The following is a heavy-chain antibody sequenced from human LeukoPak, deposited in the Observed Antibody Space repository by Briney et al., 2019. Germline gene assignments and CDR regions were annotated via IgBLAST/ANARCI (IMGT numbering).Heavy chain of an antibody. CDR2: IKPDESEK. Sequence: PGRSLRLPCGASGFTFSNYWMSWVRQPPGKGLEWVANIKPDESEKYFADSVMGRFTISRDNAENSLYLQMNSLRAEDTAAYYCAREWTVGGTSVFEYWGQGTLVTVSS. CDR1: GFTFSNYW. D-gene: IGHD1-26*01. CDR3: AREWTVGGTSVFEY. V-gene: IGHV3-7*01. J-gene: IGHJ4*02.